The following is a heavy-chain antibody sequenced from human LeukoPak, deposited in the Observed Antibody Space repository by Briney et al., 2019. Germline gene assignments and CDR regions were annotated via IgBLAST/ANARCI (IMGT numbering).Heavy chain of an antibody. CDR1: SGSISSYH. CDR3: ARTTINRYCSGGNCPNWFDS. CDR2: VFYTGST. Sequence: PSETLSLTCTVSSGSISSYHWSWIRQPPGKGLEWLGYVFYTGSTNYNPSLKSRVTISIDTSRKQFSLKLTSVTAADTAVYYCARTTINRYCSGGNCPNWFDSWGQGTLVTVSS. V-gene: IGHV4-59*01. J-gene: IGHJ5*01. D-gene: IGHD2-15*01.